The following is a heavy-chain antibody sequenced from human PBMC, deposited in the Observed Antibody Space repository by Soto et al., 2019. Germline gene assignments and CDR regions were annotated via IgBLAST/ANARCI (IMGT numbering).Heavy chain of an antibody. V-gene: IGHV1-2*02. Sequence: GASVKVCCKASGYTFTAYYMHWLRQAPGQGLEWMGWINPNSGGTKYAQKFQGRVTMTNDTSISTAYMELSRLGSDDTAVYYCARGDFDSSANYYAGWFDPWGQGTLVTVSS. J-gene: IGHJ5*01. CDR1: GYTFTAYY. D-gene: IGHD3-22*01. CDR3: ARGDFDSSANYYAGWFDP. CDR2: INPNSGGT.